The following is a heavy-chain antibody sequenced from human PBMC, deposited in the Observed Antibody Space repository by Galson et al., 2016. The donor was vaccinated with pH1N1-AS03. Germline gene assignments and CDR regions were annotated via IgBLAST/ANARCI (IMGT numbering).Heavy chain of an antibody. CDR2: ISSSSRFI. V-gene: IGHV3-21*01. CDR1: GFTFSTYT. J-gene: IGHJ4*02. Sequence: GSLRLSCAASGFTFSTYTMNWVRQAPGKGLEWVAYISSSSRFIYYADAVQGRFTIAKDSPKNSVYLHMNGLRADDTAVYYCARDGGYSSGWIDFWGQGTLVSVSS. CDR3: ARDGGYSSGWIDF. D-gene: IGHD3-22*01.